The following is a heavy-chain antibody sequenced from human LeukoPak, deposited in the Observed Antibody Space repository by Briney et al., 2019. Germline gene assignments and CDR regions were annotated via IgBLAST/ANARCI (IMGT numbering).Heavy chain of an antibody. Sequence: SETLSLTCTVSGGSISSYYWSWIRQPPGKGLEWIGYIYYSGSTNYNPSLKSRVTISVDTSKNQFSLKLSSVTAADTAVYYCARSSSPPTPADYWGQGTLVTVSS. V-gene: IGHV4-59*01. CDR3: ARSSSPPTPADY. J-gene: IGHJ4*02. CDR1: GGSISSYY. CDR2: IYYSGST. D-gene: IGHD6-6*01.